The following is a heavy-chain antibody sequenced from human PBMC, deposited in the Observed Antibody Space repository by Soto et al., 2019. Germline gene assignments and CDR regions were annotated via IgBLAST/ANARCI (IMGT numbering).Heavy chain of an antibody. J-gene: IGHJ6*02. CDR3: ARRGVEDYDILTGYYYYYGMDV. CDR1: GFTFSTYW. V-gene: IGHV3-7*02. CDR2: IKQDGSEK. Sequence: PGGSLRLSCAASGFTFSTYWMSWVRQAPGKGLEWVANIKQDGSEKYYVDSVKGRFTISRDNAKNSLYLQMNSLRAEDTAVYYCARRGVEDYDILTGYYYYYGMDVWGQGTTVTVSS. D-gene: IGHD3-9*01.